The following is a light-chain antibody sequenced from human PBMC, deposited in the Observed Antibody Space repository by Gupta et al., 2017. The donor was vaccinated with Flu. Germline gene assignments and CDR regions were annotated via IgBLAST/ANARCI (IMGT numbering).Light chain of an antibody. V-gene: IGLV3-25*03. CDR2: KDT. CDR1: TLSTQY. CDR3: QSADNSGTYVV. Sequence: SYKLPQPPWVPWPPGRPAPTPCPGNTLSTQYTYWYQQKPGQAPVLVIFKDTERPSGIPERFSGSNSGTTVTLTISGVQAEDEAAYYCQSADNSGTYVVFGGGTKLTV. J-gene: IGLJ3*02.